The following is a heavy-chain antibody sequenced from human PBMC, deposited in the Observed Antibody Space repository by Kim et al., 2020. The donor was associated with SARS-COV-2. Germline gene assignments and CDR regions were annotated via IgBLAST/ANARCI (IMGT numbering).Heavy chain of an antibody. CDR1: GFTFSSYE. D-gene: IGHD3-10*01. CDR2: ISSSGSTI. V-gene: IGHV3-48*03. J-gene: IGHJ2*01. CDR3: ARDSVRRRVGRYFDL. Sequence: GGSLRLSCAASGFTFSSYEMNWVRQAPGKGLEWVSYISSSGSTIYYADSVKGRFTISRDNAKNSLYLQMNSLRAEDTAVYYCARDSVRRRVGRYFDLWGRGTLVTVSS.